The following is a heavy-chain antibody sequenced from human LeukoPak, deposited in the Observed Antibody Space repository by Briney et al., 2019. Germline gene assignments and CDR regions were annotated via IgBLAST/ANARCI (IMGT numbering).Heavy chain of an antibody. Sequence: GGSLRLSCAASGFTFSSYGMHWVRQAPGKGLEWVAYIQYDGSNEQYADSVKGRFSISRDSSKNILYLQMNSLRAEDTAVYYCATDRWSGSYQGYFDYWGQGTLVTVSS. CDR1: GFTFSSYG. J-gene: IGHJ4*01. V-gene: IGHV3-30*02. CDR3: ATDRWSGSYQGYFDY. D-gene: IGHD1-26*01. CDR2: IQYDGSNE.